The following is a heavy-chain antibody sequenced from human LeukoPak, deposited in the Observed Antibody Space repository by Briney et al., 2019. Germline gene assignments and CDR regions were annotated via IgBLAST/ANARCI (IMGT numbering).Heavy chain of an antibody. CDR3: ARGGSGWYEGYNWFDP. J-gene: IGHJ5*02. CDR1: GYSISSGYY. Sequence: SETLSLTCTVSGYSISSGYYWGWIRQPPGKGLEWIGSIYHSGSTYYNPSLKSRVTISVDTSENQFSLKLSSVTAADTAVYYCARGGSGWYEGYNWFDPWGQGTLVTVSS. D-gene: IGHD6-19*01. V-gene: IGHV4-38-2*02. CDR2: IYHSGST.